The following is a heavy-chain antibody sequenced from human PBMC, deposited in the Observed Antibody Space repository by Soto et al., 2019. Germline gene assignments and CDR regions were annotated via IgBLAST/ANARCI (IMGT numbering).Heavy chain of an antibody. J-gene: IGHJ6*02. D-gene: IGHD3-3*01. CDR1: GFTFSSYW. Sequence: EVQLVESGGGLVQPGGSLRLSCAASGFTFSSYWMSWVRPAPGKGLEWVANIKQDGSEKYYVDSVKGRFTISRDNAKNSLYLQMNSLRAEDTAVYYCARDAITIFGGHGMDVWGQGTTVTVSS. V-gene: IGHV3-7*01. CDR3: ARDAITIFGGHGMDV. CDR2: IKQDGSEK.